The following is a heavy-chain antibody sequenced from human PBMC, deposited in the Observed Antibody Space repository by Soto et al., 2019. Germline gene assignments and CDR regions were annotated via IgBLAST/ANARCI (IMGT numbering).Heavy chain of an antibody. V-gene: IGHV4-59*08. D-gene: IGHD3-22*01. CDR2: IYYAGTT. CDR1: GGSISSNY. CDR3: ARLGGYYQSLDS. J-gene: IGHJ4*02. Sequence: SETLSLTCTVSGGSISSNYWNWVRQPPGKGLEWIGYIYYAGTTTYNPSIKSQVSISIDTSKSEVSLKLTSVTAAYTAVYYCARLGGYYQSLDSWGQGTVVTVSS.